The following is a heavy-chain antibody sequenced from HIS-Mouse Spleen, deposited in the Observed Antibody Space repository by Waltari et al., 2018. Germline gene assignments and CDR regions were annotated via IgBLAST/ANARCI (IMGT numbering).Heavy chain of an antibody. V-gene: IGHV4-39*07. CDR3: AREIPYSSSWYDWYFDL. CDR2: IHYSGST. J-gene: IGHJ2*01. Sequence: QLQLQESGPGLVKPSETLSLTCTVSVCSISSSSYYWGWFRQPPGKGLEWIGSIHYSGSTYYNPSLKSRVTISVDTSKNQFSLKLSSVTAADTAVYYCAREIPYSSSWYDWYFDLWGRGTLVTVSS. CDR1: VCSISSSSYY. D-gene: IGHD6-13*01.